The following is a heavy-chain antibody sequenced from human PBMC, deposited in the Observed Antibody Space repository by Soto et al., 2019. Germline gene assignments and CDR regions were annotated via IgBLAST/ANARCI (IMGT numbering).Heavy chain of an antibody. CDR1: GGSISSYY. D-gene: IGHD3-10*01. J-gene: IGHJ4*02. Sequence: SETLSLTCTVSGGSISSYYWSWIRQPPGKGLEWIGYIYYSGSPNYNPSLKSRVTISVDTSKNQFSLKLSSVTAADTAVYYCGSYGSGAHRYWGQGSLVTVSS. CDR2: IYYSGSP. CDR3: GSYGSGAHRY. V-gene: IGHV4-59*03.